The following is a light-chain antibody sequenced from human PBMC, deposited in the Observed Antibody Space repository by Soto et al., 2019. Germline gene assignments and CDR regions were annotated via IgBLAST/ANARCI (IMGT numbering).Light chain of an antibody. Sequence: EVVLTQSPGTLSLSPRERATLSCRASQSVSGRYLTWYQQKPGQAPRRLIFGASSRASGTPDRFSGSGSGTDFTLTISRLEPEDFAVYYCQQYDTSSYTFGQGTKVEIK. CDR3: QQYDTSSYT. CDR1: QSVSGRY. J-gene: IGKJ2*01. V-gene: IGKV3-20*01. CDR2: GAS.